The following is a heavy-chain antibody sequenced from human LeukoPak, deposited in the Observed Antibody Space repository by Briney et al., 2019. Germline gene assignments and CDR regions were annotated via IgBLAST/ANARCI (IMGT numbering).Heavy chain of an antibody. CDR3: ARAGMQSTGFPDF. CDR2: INNYNGNT. V-gene: IGHV1-18*01. Sequence: GASVKVSCKASGYTFATYGVAWVRQAPGQGLEWMGWINNYNGNTKYGQKFQGRVTMTTDTSTSTAYMEVGSLRSDDTAVYYCARAGMQSTGFPDFWDQGTLVTVSS. D-gene: IGHD6-19*01. J-gene: IGHJ4*02. CDR1: GYTFATYG.